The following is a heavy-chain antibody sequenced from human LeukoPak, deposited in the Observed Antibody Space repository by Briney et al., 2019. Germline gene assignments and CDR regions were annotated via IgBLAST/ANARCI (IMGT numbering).Heavy chain of an antibody. D-gene: IGHD2-2*01. CDR1: GGSISSSSYY. J-gene: IGHJ6*03. Sequence: SETLSLTCTVSGGSISSSSYYWGWIRQPPGKGLEWIVSIYDSGSTYYNPSLESRFTISVDTSKNQFSLKLSSVTAADTAVYYCARALGPYCSSTSCRIYYYYYIDVGGKGTTVTVS. CDR3: ARALGPYCSSTSCRIYYYYYIDV. CDR2: IYDSGST. V-gene: IGHV4-39*07.